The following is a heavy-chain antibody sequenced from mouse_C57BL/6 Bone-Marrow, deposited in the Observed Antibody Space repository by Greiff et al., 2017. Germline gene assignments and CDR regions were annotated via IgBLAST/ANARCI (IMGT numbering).Heavy chain of an antibody. CDR1: GFTFSSYG. V-gene: IGHV5-6*01. CDR2: ISSGGSYT. J-gene: IGHJ4*01. Sequence: EVKLVESGGDLVKPGGSLKLSCAASGFTFSSYGMSWVRQTPDKRLEWVATISSGGSYTYYPDSVKGRFTISRDNAKNTLYLQMSSLKSEDTAMYYCARSEAMDYWGQGTSVTVSS. CDR3: ARSEAMDY.